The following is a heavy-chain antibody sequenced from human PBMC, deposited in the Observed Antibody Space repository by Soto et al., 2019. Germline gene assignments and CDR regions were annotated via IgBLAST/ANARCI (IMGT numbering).Heavy chain of an antibody. CDR1: GYTFTSYG. D-gene: IGHD4-17*01. CDR2: ISAYNGNT. J-gene: IGHJ5*02. CDR3: ARHPTVTTVSCDP. V-gene: IGHV1-18*01. Sequence: QVQLVQSGAEVKKPGASVKVSCKASGYTFTSYGISLVRQAPGQGLEWRGWISAYNGNTNYAPKLQGRVTMTTDTSTSTAYMEPRSLRSDDTAVDYCARHPTVTTVSCDPWGQGTLVTVSS.